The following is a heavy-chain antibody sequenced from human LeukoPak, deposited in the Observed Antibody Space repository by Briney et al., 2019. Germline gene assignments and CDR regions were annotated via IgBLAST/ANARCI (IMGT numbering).Heavy chain of an antibody. J-gene: IGHJ1*01. CDR3: AKRKYCSSTSCYAAEYFQH. CDR1: GFTFSSYA. Sequence: GGSLRLSCAATGFTFSSYAMSWVRQAPGKGLEWVSAISGSGGSTYYADSVKGRFTISRDNSKNTLYLQMNSLRAKDTAVYYCAKRKYCSSTSCYAAEYFQHWGQGTLVTVSS. CDR2: ISGSGGST. D-gene: IGHD2-2*01. V-gene: IGHV3-23*01.